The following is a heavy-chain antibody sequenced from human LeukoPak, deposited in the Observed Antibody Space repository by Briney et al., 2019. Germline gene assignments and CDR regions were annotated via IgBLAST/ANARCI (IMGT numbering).Heavy chain of an antibody. CDR1: GFTFSTYS. CDR2: ISHSSGYI. V-gene: IGHV3-21*04. D-gene: IGHD5-24*01. CDR3: AKDGGYNLYYYMDV. Sequence: GGSLRLSCAASGFTFSTYSMNWVRQAPGKGLEWVSSISHSSGYIYYADSVKGRFTISRDNAKNSLYLQMNSLRAEDTAVYYCAKDGGYNLYYYMDVWGKGTTVTISS. J-gene: IGHJ6*03.